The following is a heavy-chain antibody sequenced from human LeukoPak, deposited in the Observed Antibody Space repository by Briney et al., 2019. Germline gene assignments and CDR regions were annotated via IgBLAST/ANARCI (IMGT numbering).Heavy chain of an antibody. J-gene: IGHJ4*02. Sequence: PGGSLRLSCAASGFTFSSYSMNWVRQAPGKGLEWVSYISSSSSTIYYADSVKGRFTISRDNAKNSLYLQINSLRAEDTAVYYCARDGPGDYVDYWGQGTLVTVSS. V-gene: IGHV3-48*04. CDR3: ARDGPGDYVDY. CDR1: GFTFSSYS. D-gene: IGHD3/OR15-3a*01. CDR2: ISSSSSTI.